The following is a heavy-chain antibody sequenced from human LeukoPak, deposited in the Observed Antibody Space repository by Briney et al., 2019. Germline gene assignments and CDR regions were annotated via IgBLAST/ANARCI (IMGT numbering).Heavy chain of an antibody. J-gene: IGHJ4*02. V-gene: IGHV3-23*01. D-gene: IGHD3-22*01. CDR3: AKDLDSSGYGGFDY. CDR1: GFTFSSYA. CDR2: ISGSGGST. Sequence: GGSLRLSCAASGFTFSSYAMSWVRQAPGKGLEWVSAISGSGGSTYYADSVKGRFTISRYNSKNTLYLQMNSLRAEDTAVYYCAKDLDSSGYGGFDYWGQGTLVTVSS.